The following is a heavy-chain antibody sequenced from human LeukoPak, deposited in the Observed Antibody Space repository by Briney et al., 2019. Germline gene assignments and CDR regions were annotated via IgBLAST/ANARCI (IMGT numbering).Heavy chain of an antibody. V-gene: IGHV3-23*01. J-gene: IGHJ4*02. CDR1: GFTFNNYW. CDR2: ISDRGGST. Sequence: GGSLRLSCAASGFTFNNYWMAWVRQAPGKGLEWVSVISDRGGSTNSADSVEGRFTISRDNSKNTLYLQMNSLRADDTAVYYCAQGHYGSGTFPSRFDYWGQGTLVTVSS. CDR3: AQGHYGSGTFPSRFDY. D-gene: IGHD3-10*01.